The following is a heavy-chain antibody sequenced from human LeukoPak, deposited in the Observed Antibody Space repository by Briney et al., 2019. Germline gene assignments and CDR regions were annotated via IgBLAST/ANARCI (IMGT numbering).Heavy chain of an antibody. D-gene: IGHD6-19*01. CDR3: ARDRAVAGTDY. CDR2: ISSSSSTI. J-gene: IGHJ4*02. CDR1: GFIFSSYS. Sequence: GGSLRLSCTASGFIFSSYSMNWVRQAPGKGLEWVSYISSSSSTIYYADSVKGRFTISRDNAKNSLYLQMNSLRAEDTAVYYCARDRAVAGTDYWGQGTLVTVSS. V-gene: IGHV3-48*01.